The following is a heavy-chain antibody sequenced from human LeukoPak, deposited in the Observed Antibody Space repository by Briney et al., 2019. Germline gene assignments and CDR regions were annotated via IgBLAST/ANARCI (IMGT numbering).Heavy chain of an antibody. J-gene: IGHJ3*02. V-gene: IGHV3-23*01. Sequence: GGSLRLSRAASGFTFSSYAMSWVRQAPGKGLEWVSAISGSGGSTYYADSVKGRFTISRDNSKNTLYLQMNSLRAEDTAVYYCAKDLWGSHAFDIWGQGTMVTVSS. D-gene: IGHD7-27*01. CDR1: GFTFSSYA. CDR2: ISGSGGST. CDR3: AKDLWGSHAFDI.